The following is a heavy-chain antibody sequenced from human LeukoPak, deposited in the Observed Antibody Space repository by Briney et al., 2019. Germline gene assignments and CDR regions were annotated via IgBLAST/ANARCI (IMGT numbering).Heavy chain of an antibody. V-gene: IGHV4-30-4*08. J-gene: IGHJ3*02. CDR3: AREGERYSYPDAFDI. CDR2: IYYSGST. D-gene: IGHD5-18*01. Sequence: SETLSPTCTVSGGSISSGDYYWSWIRQPPGKGLEWIGYIYYSGSTYYNPSLKSRVTISVDTSKNQFSLKLSSVTAADTAVYYCAREGERYSYPDAFDIWGQGTMVTVSS. CDR1: GGSISSGDYY.